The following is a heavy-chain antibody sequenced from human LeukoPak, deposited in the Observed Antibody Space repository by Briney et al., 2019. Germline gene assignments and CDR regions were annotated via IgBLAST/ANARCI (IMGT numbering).Heavy chain of an antibody. D-gene: IGHD1-26*01. CDR1: GFTFSSYW. CDR3: ARGSREIAPYYFDY. V-gene: IGHV3-74*01. CDR2: INSDESST. J-gene: IGHJ4*02. Sequence: GGSLRLSCAASGFTFSSYWMHWVRQAPGKGLVWVSRINSDESSTSYADSVKGRFTISRDNAKSTLYLRMNSLRAGDTAVYYCARGSREIAPYYFDYWGQGTLVTVSS.